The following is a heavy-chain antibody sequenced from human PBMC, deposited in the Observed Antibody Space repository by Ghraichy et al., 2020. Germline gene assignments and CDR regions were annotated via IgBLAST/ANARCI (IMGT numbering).Heavy chain of an antibody. CDR2: INSDGSST. J-gene: IGHJ4*02. CDR1: GFTFSSYW. D-gene: IGHD3-22*01. V-gene: IGHV3-74*01. Sequence: GGSLRLSCAASGFTFSSYWMHWVRQAPGKGLVWVSRINSDGSSTSYADSVKGRFTISRDNAKNTLYLQMNSLRAEDTAVYYCASYYYDSTPGDYWGQGTLVTVSS. CDR3: ASYYYDSTPGDY.